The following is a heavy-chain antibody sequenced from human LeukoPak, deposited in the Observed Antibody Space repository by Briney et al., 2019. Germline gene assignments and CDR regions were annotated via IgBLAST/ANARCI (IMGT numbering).Heavy chain of an antibody. D-gene: IGHD4-17*01. V-gene: IGHV3-23*01. CDR2: ISISGTKT. CDR1: EFDFSTHA. CDR3: ANEIRPNDY. J-gene: IGHJ4*02. Sequence: GGSLRLSCAASEFDFSTHAMTWVRQAPGKGLEWVSAISISGTKTYYADSVKGRFTISRDNSKNTLYLQMYSLRSEDTAVYYCANEIRPNDYWGQGTLVTVSS.